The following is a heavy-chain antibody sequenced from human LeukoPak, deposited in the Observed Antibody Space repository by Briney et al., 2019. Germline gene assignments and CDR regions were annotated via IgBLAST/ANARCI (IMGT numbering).Heavy chain of an antibody. CDR1: GFTFSSYW. D-gene: IGHD2-15*01. Sequence: GGSLRLSCAASGFTFSSYWMHWVRQAPGKGLVWVSRINSDGSSTSYADSVKGRFTISRDNAKNTLYLQMNSLRAEDTAVYYCARGGASIVVVVAATTDFDHWGQGTLVTVSS. CDR3: ARGGASIVVVVAATTDFDH. CDR2: INSDGSST. V-gene: IGHV3-74*01. J-gene: IGHJ4*02.